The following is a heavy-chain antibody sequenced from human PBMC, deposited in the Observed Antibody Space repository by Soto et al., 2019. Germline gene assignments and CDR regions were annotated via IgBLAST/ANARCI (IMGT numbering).Heavy chain of an antibody. Sequence: SETLSLTCTVSGGSVSSDIYYWSWIRQPPGKGLEWIGYVYYSGSTNYNPSLKSRVTISIDTSKNQFSLRLSSVTAADTAVYHCARRLAAKPKYYFDFWGQGTLVTVSS. D-gene: IGHD2-2*02. CDR2: VYYSGST. CDR3: ARRLAAKPKYYFDF. V-gene: IGHV4-61*01. CDR1: GGSVSSDIYY. J-gene: IGHJ4*02.